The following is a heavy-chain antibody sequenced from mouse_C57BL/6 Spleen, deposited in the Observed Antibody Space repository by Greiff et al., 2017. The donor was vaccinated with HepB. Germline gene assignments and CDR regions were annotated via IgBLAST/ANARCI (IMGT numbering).Heavy chain of an antibody. J-gene: IGHJ4*01. CDR3: ARGTYYSNYFYAMDY. V-gene: IGHV5-16*01. D-gene: IGHD2-5*01. CDR2: INYDGSST. CDR1: GFTFSDYY. Sequence: EVMLVESEGGLVQPGSSMKLSCTASGFTFSDYYMAWVRQVPEKGLEWVANINYDGSSTYYLDSLKSRFIISRDNAKNILYLQMSSLKSEDTATYYCARGTYYSNYFYAMDYWGQGTSVTVSS.